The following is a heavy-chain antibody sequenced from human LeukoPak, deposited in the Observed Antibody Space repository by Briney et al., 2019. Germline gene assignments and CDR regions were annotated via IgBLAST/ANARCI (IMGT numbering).Heavy chain of an antibody. D-gene: IGHD3-16*01. J-gene: IGHJ4*02. Sequence: SETLSLTCAVYGGSFSGYYWSWIRQPPGKGLEWIGYIYHSGSTYYSPSLKSRVTISVDRSKNQFSLKLSSVIAADTAVYYCARGPVSSLGYFDYWGQGTLVTVSS. V-gene: IGHV4-34*01. CDR3: ARGPVSSLGYFDY. CDR2: IYHSGST. CDR1: GGSFSGYY.